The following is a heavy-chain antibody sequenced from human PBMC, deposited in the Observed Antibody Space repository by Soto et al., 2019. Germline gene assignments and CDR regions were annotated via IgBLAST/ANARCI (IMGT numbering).Heavy chain of an antibody. D-gene: IGHD1-26*01. V-gene: IGHV4-31*03. CDR2: IYYSGST. Sequence: QVQLQESGPGLVKPSQTLSLTCTVSGGSISSGGYYWSWIRQHPGKGLEWIGYIYYSGSTYYNPSLKGRVTISVDTSKTQFSLKLSSVTAADTAVYYCARAWDMGGLRTFDYWGQGTLVTVSS. J-gene: IGHJ4*02. CDR3: ARAWDMGGLRTFDY. CDR1: GGSISSGGYY.